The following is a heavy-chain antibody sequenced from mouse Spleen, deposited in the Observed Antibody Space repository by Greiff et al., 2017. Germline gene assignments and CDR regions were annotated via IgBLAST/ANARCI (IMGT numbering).Heavy chain of an antibody. CDR1: GFSIQDDY. V-gene: IGHV14-4*01. Sequence: VQLQQSGAEVVRPGASVKLSYTASGFSIQDDYMHWVKQRPEQGLEWIGWIDPENGDTEYASKFQGKATITSDTSSNTAYLQLTSLTSEDTAVYYCTPITRFAYWGQGTLVTVSA. J-gene: IGHJ3*01. D-gene: IGHD2-4*01. CDR2: IDPENGDT. CDR3: TPITRFAY.